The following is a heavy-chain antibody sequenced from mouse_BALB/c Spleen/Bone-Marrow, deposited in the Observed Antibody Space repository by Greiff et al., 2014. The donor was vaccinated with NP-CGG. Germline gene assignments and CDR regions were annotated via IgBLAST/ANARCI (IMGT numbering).Heavy chain of an antibody. D-gene: IGHD3-3*01. CDR3: ARRDGSYFDY. Sequence: QVQLQQSGVELVRPGTSVKVSCKASGYAFTNYLIEWVKQRPGQGLEWIGMINPGSGGTNYNEKFKGKATLTADKSSSTAYMQLSSLTSDDSAVYFCARRDGSYFDYWGQGTTLTVSS. CDR2: INPGSGGT. V-gene: IGHV1-54*01. CDR1: GYAFTNYL. J-gene: IGHJ2*01.